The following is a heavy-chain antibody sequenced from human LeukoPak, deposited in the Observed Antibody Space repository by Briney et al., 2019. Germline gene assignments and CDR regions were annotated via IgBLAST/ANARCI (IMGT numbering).Heavy chain of an antibody. D-gene: IGHD3-10*01. CDR1: DGSISSYY. CDR3: ARPNDSGSYYRAFDI. J-gene: IGHJ3*02. CDR2: IYYSGST. Sequence: SETLSRTCAGYDGSISSYYWSWIRQPPGKGLEWIGYIYYSGSTNYNPPLKRRTNTSVHTSKNQLSLKLSSVTAADTAVYYCARPNDSGSYYRAFDIWGQGTRVTVSS. V-gene: IGHV4-59*08.